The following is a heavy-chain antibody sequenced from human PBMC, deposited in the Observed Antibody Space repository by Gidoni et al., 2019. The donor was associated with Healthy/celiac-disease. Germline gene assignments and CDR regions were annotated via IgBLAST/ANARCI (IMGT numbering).Heavy chain of an antibody. J-gene: IGHJ4*02. Sequence: QVQLVQSGAEVKKPGASVKVSCRASGSTFTGYYMHWVRQAPGQGLEWMGWINPNSGGTNYAQKFQGWVTMTRDTSISTAYMELSRLRSDDTAVYYCARDAGLGYCSGGSCYSWDYWGQGTLVTVSS. CDR3: ARDAGLGYCSGGSCYSWDY. V-gene: IGHV1-2*04. D-gene: IGHD2-15*01. CDR2: INPNSGGT. CDR1: GSTFTGYY.